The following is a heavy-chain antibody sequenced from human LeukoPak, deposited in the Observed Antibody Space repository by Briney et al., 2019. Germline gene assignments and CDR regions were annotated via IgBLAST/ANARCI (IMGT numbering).Heavy chain of an antibody. CDR1: GFTFSTYW. Sequence: PGGSLRLSCAASGFTFSTYWMNWVRQAPGKGLEWVANIKQDGSEKYYVDSVKGRFTISRDNSKNTLYLQINSLRDEDTAVYYCAKDHLPGIVVADRDYWGQGTLVTVSS. V-gene: IGHV3-7*03. J-gene: IGHJ4*02. CDR2: IKQDGSEK. CDR3: AKDHLPGIVVADRDY. D-gene: IGHD6-19*01.